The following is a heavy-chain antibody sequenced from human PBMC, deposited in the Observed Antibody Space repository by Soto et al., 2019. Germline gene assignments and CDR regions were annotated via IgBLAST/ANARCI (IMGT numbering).Heavy chain of an antibody. Sequence: QLQLQESGPGLVKPSETLSLPCTVSGISITSDTYSWGWIRQPPGKGLEWIGSIYYGGSTSYNPSLKSRVTISADTSKNQFSLKLSPVTAADTAVYYCARHEGPNPGGVMFSWGQGALVTVSS. CDR1: GISITSDTYS. V-gene: IGHV4-39*01. CDR3: ARHEGPNPGGVMFS. D-gene: IGHD3-16*01. J-gene: IGHJ5*02. CDR2: IYYGGST.